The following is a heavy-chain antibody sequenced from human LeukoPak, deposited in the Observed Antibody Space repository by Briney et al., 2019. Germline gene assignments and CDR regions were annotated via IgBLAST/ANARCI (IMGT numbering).Heavy chain of an antibody. D-gene: IGHD2-15*01. V-gene: IGHV1-2*02. CDR1: GYTFTAYY. J-gene: IGHJ5*02. Sequence: GASVKVSCKASGYTFTAYYIHWVRQAPGQGLEWMGWINPNSGGTNYAQKFPGRVTMTRDTSITTAYMELSSLRSDDTAVYYCAKLRHCSGGSCYQGNWFDPWGQGTLVTVSS. CDR3: AKLRHCSGGSCYQGNWFDP. CDR2: INPNSGGT.